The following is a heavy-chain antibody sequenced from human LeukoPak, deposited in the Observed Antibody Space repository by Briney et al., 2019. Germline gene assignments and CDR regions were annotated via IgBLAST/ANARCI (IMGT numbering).Heavy chain of an antibody. CDR1: GGTFSSYA. D-gene: IGHD3-3*01. Sequence: SVNVSCKASGGTFSSYAISWVRQAPGQGLEWMGGIIPIFGTANYAQKFQGRVTITADESTSTAYMELSSLRSEDTAVYYCAREIATIFGVVTYYYGMDVWGQGTTVTVSS. CDR3: AREIATIFGVVTYYYGMDV. CDR2: IIPIFGTA. V-gene: IGHV1-69*13. J-gene: IGHJ6*02.